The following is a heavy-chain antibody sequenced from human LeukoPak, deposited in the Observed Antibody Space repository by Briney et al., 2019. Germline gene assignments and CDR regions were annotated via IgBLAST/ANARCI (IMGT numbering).Heavy chain of an antibody. CDR1: GGSFSGYY. Sequence: SETLSLTCAVYGGSFSGYYWSWIRQPPGKGLEWIGEINHSGSTNYNPSLKSRVTISVDRSKNQFSLKLSSVTAADTAVYYCASTHSGDYYYYGMDVWGQGTTVTVSS. CDR3: ASTHSGDYYYYGMDV. V-gene: IGHV4-34*01. J-gene: IGHJ6*02. D-gene: IGHD5-12*01. CDR2: INHSGST.